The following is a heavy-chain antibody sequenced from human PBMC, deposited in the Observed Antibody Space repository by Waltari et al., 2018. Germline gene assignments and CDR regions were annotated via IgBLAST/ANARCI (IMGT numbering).Heavy chain of an antibody. CDR3: ARDEDFRSGYALVGGAFDI. CDR2: IKQDGSEK. Sequence: EVQLVESGGGLVQPGGPLRLSCAASGFTFSSYWMSWVRQAPGKGLEWVANIKQDGSEKYYVDSVKGRFTISRDNAKNSLYLQMNSLRAEDTAVYYCARDEDFRSGYALVGGAFDIWGQGTMVTVSS. CDR1: GFTFSSYW. V-gene: IGHV3-7*01. D-gene: IGHD3-3*01. J-gene: IGHJ3*02.